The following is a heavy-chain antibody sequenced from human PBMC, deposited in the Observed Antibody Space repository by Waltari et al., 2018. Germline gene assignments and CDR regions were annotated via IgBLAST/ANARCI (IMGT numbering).Heavy chain of an antibody. V-gene: IGHV1-69*01. Sequence: QVQLVQSGAEVKKPGSSVKVSCKASGGTCSSYAISWVRQAPGQGLEWMGGIIPIFGTANYAQKFQGRVTITADESTSTAYMELSSLRSEYTAVYYCARRELLRYYFDYWGQGTLVTVSS. CDR2: IIPIFGTA. CDR3: ARRELLRYYFDY. J-gene: IGHJ4*02. CDR1: GGTCSSYA. D-gene: IGHD1-26*01.